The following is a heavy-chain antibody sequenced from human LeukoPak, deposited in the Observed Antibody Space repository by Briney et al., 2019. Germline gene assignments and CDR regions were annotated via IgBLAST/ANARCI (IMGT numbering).Heavy chain of an antibody. J-gene: IGHJ6*03. CDR3: ARSGAYYYDSSGYYPYYYMDV. D-gene: IGHD3-22*01. Sequence: SWVRQAPGKGLEWVSGINWNGGSTGYADSVKGRFTISRGNAKNSLYLQMNSLRAEDTALYYCARSGAYYYDSSGYYPYYYMDVWGKGTTVTVSS. V-gene: IGHV3-20*03. CDR2: INWNGGST.